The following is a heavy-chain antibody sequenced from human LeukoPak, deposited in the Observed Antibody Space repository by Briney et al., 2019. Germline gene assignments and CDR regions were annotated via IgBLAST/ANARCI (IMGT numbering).Heavy chain of an antibody. CDR3: ARDLLGWELHYFDY. D-gene: IGHD1-26*01. V-gene: IGHV3-21*01. CDR1: GFTFSSYG. Sequence: GGSLRLSCAASGFTFSSYGMHWVRQAPGKGLEWVSSISSSSSYIYYADSVKGRFTISRDNAKNSLYLQMNSLRAEDTAVYYCARDLLGWELHYFDYWGQGTLVTVSS. J-gene: IGHJ4*02. CDR2: ISSSSSYI.